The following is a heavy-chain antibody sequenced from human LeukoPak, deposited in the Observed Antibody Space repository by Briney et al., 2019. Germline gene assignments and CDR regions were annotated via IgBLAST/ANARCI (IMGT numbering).Heavy chain of an antibody. CDR1: GGSISSYY. CDR3: ARGLSGGVRGVIRFYYYYYMDV. V-gene: IGHV4-59*01. CDR2: IYYSGST. D-gene: IGHD3-10*01. Sequence: SETLSLTCTVSGGSISSYYWSWIRQPPGKGLEWIGYIYYSGSTNYNPSLKSRVTISVDTSKNQFSLKLSSVTAADTAVYYCARGLSGGVRGVIRFYYYYYMDVWGKGTTVTISS. J-gene: IGHJ6*03.